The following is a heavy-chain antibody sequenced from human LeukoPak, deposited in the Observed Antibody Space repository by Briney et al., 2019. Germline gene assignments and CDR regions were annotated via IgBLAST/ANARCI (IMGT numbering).Heavy chain of an antibody. V-gene: IGHV3-15*01. Sequence: GGSLRLSCVASGFTFSTYWMNWVRQAPGKGLEWVGRIKSKTDGGTTDYAAPVKGRFTISRDDSKNTLYLQMNNLKTEDTAVYYCTTDPAYCGGDCYSPFDYWGQGTLVTVSS. J-gene: IGHJ4*02. CDR3: TTDPAYCGGDCYSPFDY. CDR2: IKSKTDGGTT. D-gene: IGHD2-21*02. CDR1: GFTFSTYW.